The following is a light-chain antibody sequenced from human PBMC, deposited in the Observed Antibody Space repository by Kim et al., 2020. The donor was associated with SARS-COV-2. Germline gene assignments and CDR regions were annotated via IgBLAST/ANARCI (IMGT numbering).Light chain of an antibody. J-gene: IGLJ1*01. Sequence: QSVLTQPPSASGTPGQRVTISCSGSSSNIGTNTVNWYQQLPGTAPKLLIYNNNQRPSGVPDRFSGSKSGTSASLAISGLQSEDEADYYCAAWDDRLSGYVFGTGTEVTVL. V-gene: IGLV1-44*01. CDR3: AAWDDRLSGYV. CDR1: SSNIGTNT. CDR2: NNN.